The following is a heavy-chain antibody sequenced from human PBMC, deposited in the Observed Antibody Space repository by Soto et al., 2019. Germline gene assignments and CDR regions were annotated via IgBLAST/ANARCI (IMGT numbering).Heavy chain of an antibody. CDR3: AKTVMVTTRYFDL. D-gene: IGHD4-17*01. Sequence: EVQLLESGGGLVQPGGSLRLSCAASGFTFSSYAMSWVRQAPGKGLEWVSAISGSGGSTYYADSVKGRFTISRDNSKNTLYLQMNSLRAEDTAVYYYAKTVMVTTRYFDLWGRGTLVTVSS. J-gene: IGHJ2*01. CDR1: GFTFSSYA. V-gene: IGHV3-23*01. CDR2: ISGSGGST.